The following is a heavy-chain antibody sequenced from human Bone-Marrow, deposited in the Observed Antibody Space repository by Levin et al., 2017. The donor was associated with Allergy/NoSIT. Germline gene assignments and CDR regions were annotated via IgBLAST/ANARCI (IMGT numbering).Heavy chain of an antibody. J-gene: IGHJ4*02. D-gene: IGHD2-2*01. CDR3: AKGPSDCSSTSCPNPYY. V-gene: IGHV3-23*01. Sequence: GGSLRLSCAASGFTFSSYAMSWVRQAPGKGLEWVSAISGSGGSTYYADSVKGRFTISRDNSKNTLYLQMNSLRAEDTAVYYCAKGPSDCSSTSCPNPYYWGQGTLVTVSS. CDR1: GFTFSSYA. CDR2: ISGSGGST.